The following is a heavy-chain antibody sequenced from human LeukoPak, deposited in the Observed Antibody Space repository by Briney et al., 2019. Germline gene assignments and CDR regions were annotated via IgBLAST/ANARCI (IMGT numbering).Heavy chain of an antibody. V-gene: IGHV4-38-2*02. D-gene: IGHD2-15*01. CDR1: DYSISSGFY. J-gene: IGHJ4*02. CDR3: ASGGWYRGY. CDR2: INHRGST. Sequence: PSETLSLTCTVSDYSISSGFYWGWIRQTPGKGLEWIGEINHRGSTNYNPSLESRVTISVDTSKNHFSLDLTSVTAADTAVYYCASGGWYRGYWGQGTLVTVSS.